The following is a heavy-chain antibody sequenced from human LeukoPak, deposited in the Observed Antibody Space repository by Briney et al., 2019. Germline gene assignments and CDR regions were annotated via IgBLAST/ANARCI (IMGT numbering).Heavy chain of an antibody. D-gene: IGHD2-15*01. J-gene: IGHJ4*02. CDR2: IYYSGST. CDR1: GGSISSYY. V-gene: IGHV4-59*01. CDR3: AREVGYCSGGSCYSYFDY. Sequence: SETLSLTCTVSGGSISSYYWSWIRQPPGKGLEWIGYIYYSGSTNYNASLTNRVTISVDTSKNQFSLKLSSVTAADTAVYYCAREVGYCSGGSCYSYFDYWGQGTLVTV.